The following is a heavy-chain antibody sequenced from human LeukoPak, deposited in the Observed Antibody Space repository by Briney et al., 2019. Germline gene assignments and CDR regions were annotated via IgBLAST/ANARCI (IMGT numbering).Heavy chain of an antibody. Sequence: SQTLSLTCTVSDDSFSSGDSYWSWIRQPAGRGLEWIGRIYTSGGTNYNPALEGRVTISVDTPKNQFSLRLTSVTAADTAVYYCARDHFGSGNFYSWWFDPWGQGTLVTVSS. J-gene: IGHJ5*02. CDR1: DDSFSSGDSY. CDR2: IYTSGGT. D-gene: IGHD3-10*01. CDR3: ARDHFGSGNFYSWWFDP. V-gene: IGHV4-61*02.